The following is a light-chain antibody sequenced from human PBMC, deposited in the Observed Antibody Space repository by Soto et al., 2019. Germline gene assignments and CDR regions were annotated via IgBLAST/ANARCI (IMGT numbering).Light chain of an antibody. Sequence: DIQLTQSPSSLSASVGDRVSITCRASQTIGYSLNWYQQKPGKAPKLLIYATSTLQSGVPSRFSGAGSGTEFSLTVSSLQPEDFASYYCQQRPSTFIFTFGPGTKVDI. J-gene: IGKJ3*01. V-gene: IGKV1-39*01. CDR2: ATS. CDR3: QQRPSTFIFT. CDR1: QTIGYS.